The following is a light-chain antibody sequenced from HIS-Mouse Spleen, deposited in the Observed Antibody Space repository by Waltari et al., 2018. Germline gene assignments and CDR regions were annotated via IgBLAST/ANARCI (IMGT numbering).Light chain of an antibody. J-gene: IGLJ1*01. CDR3: SSYTSSSTV. CDR1: SSDVGSYNR. V-gene: IGLV2-18*02. CDR2: EVS. Sequence: QSALTQPPSVSGSPGQSVTISCTGTSSDVGSYNRVSWYQQPPGTAPKLMIYEVSNRPSGVPDRVSGSKSGHTASLTISGLQAEDEADYYCSSYTSSSTVFGTGTKVTVL.